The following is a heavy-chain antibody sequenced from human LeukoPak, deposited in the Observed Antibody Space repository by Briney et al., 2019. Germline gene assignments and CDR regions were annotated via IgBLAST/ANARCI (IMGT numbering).Heavy chain of an antibody. CDR3: ARSNTIFGIDVY. Sequence: PGGSLRLSCAASGFTFSSYWMSWVRQAPGKGLEWVASIKQDGSEKYYMNSAKGRFTISRDNAKNSLYLQMNSLRAEDTAVYYCARSNTIFGIDVYWGQGTLVTVSS. D-gene: IGHD3-3*01. CDR2: IKQDGSEK. J-gene: IGHJ4*02. CDR1: GFTFSSYW. V-gene: IGHV3-7*01.